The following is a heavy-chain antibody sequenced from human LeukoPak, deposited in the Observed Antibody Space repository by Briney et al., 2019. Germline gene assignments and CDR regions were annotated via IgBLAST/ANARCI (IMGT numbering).Heavy chain of an antibody. J-gene: IGHJ4*02. D-gene: IGHD4-17*01. CDR3: ASAYGDYLDH. V-gene: IGHV3-30*09. CDR2: ISDDGSSK. CDR1: GFTFSTYV. Sequence: GGSLRLSCAASGFTFSTYVIHWARQAPGKGLEWVAFISDDGSSKHYADSVKGRFAISRDNSKNTLSLQMNSLRAEDTAVYYCASAYGDYLDHWGQGTLVTVSP.